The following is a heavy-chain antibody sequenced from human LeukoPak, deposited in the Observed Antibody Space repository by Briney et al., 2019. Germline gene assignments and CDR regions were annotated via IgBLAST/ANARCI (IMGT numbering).Heavy chain of an antibody. D-gene: IGHD6-13*01. Sequence: GGSLRLSCAASEFTFSNAWMSWVRQAPGKGLEWVGRIKSKTDGGTTDYAAPVKGRFTISRDDSKNTLYLQMNSLKTEDTAVYYCTIGGSTWGTYMDVWGKGTTVTDCS. V-gene: IGHV3-15*01. CDR3: TIGGSTWGTYMDV. CDR2: IKSKTDGGTT. CDR1: EFTFSNAW. J-gene: IGHJ6*03.